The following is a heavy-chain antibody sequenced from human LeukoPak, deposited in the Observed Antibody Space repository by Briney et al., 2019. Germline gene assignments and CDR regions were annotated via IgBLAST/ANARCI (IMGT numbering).Heavy chain of an antibody. CDR1: GFIFSSHW. CDR2: IKHDGTEQ. CDR3: ARSYSRVGFDF. J-gene: IGHJ4*02. D-gene: IGHD6-13*01. V-gene: IGHV3-7*04. Sequence: GGPLRLSCAASGFIFSSHWMSWVRQAPGKGLEWVANIKHDGTEQYFVDSVKGRFTISRDNAKNSLFLQMNSLRAEDTAVYYCARSYSRVGFDFWGQGTLVTVSS.